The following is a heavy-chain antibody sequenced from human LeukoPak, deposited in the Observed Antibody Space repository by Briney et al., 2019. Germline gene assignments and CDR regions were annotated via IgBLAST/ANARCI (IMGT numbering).Heavy chain of an antibody. CDR1: GFTFDDYA. J-gene: IGHJ4*02. CDR3: AKTHSSGWTEGFDY. Sequence: GGTLRLSCAASGFTFDDYAMHWVRQAPGKGLEWVSLISGDGGSTYYADSVKGRFTISRDNSKNSLYLQMNSLRTEDTALYYCAKTHSSGWTEGFDYWGQGTLVTVSS. V-gene: IGHV3-43*02. CDR2: ISGDGGST. D-gene: IGHD6-19*01.